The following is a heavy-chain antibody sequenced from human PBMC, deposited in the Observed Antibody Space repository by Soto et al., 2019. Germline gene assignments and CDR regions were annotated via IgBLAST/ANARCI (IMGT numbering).Heavy chain of an antibody. CDR3: ARDYYGMDV. J-gene: IGHJ6*02. Sequence: PSETLSLTCAVSGYSISSGYYWGWLRQPPGKGLEWIGYTYQSGSAYYNPSLKSRVTISVDRSKNQFSLNLTSVTAADTAVYYCARDYYGMDVWGQGTTVTVSS. V-gene: IGHV4-38-2*02. CDR1: GYSISSGYY. CDR2: TYQSGSA.